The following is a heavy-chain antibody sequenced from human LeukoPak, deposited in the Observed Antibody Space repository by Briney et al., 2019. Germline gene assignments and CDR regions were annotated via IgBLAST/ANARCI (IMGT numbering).Heavy chain of an antibody. Sequence: PSETLSLTCAVYGGSFSGYYWSWVRQPPGKGLEWIGEINHSGSTNYNPSLKSRVTISVDTSKNQFSLKLSSVTAADTAVNYCARLNSSGFDYWGQGTLVTVSS. CDR3: ARLNSSGFDY. CDR2: INHSGST. J-gene: IGHJ4*02. CDR1: GGSFSGYY. V-gene: IGHV4-34*01. D-gene: IGHD6-19*01.